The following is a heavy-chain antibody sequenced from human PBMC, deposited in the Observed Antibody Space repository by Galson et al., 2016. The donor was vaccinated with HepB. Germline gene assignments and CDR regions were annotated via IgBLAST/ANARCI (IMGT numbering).Heavy chain of an antibody. Sequence: SLRLSCAASGFTFSSHWMHWVRQAPGKGPEWVSRMNSDGSHINYAGSVKGRFTLSRDNAKNSLYLQMDSLRTEDTAVYYCAGGPPTRDGGGWYGMVFDTWGQGTLVTVSS. V-gene: IGHV3-74*01. CDR2: MNSDGSHI. D-gene: IGHD6-19*01. CDR3: AGGPPTRDGGGWYGMVFDT. J-gene: IGHJ4*02. CDR1: GFTFSSHW.